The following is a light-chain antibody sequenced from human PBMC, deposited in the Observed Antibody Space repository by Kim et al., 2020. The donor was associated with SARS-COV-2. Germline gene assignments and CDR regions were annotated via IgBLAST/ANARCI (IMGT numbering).Light chain of an antibody. CDR3: QQYGTSPIT. V-gene: IGKV3D-20*01. CDR2: NAV. Sequence: SPGERATLSCGASQSVTTRYVAWYQQKPGLAPRLLIYNAVARATGIPDRFSGSGCGTDFTLSISRLEPEDFAVYFCQQYGTSPITFGQGTRLEIK. J-gene: IGKJ5*01. CDR1: QSVTTRY.